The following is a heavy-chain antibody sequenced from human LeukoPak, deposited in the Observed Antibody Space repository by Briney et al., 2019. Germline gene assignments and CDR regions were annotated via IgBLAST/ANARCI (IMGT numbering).Heavy chain of an antibody. CDR3: ARERRWPQPEYYFDY. J-gene: IGHJ4*02. CDR2: IYSGGST. D-gene: IGHD5-24*01. V-gene: IGHV3-53*01. CDR1: GFTVSSNY. Sequence: TGGSLRLSCAASGFTVSSNYMSWVRQAPGKGLEWVSVIYSGGSTYYADSVKGRFTISRDNSKNTLYLQMNSLRAEDTAVYYCARERRWPQPEYYFDYWGQGTLVTVSS.